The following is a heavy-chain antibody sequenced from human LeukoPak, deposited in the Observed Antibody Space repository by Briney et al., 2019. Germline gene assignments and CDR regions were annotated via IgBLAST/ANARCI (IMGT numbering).Heavy chain of an antibody. CDR1: GFTFSSYP. CDR3: ARDRGTRGYNYDY. V-gene: IGHV3-30-3*01. D-gene: IGHD3-22*01. Sequence: GGSLRLSCAASGFTFSSYPMHWVRQAPGKGLEWVAVISSDGSNKYYADSVKGRFTISRDNSKNTLYLQMTSLRTEDTAVCYCARDRGTRGYNYDYWGQGTLVTVSS. J-gene: IGHJ4*02. CDR2: ISSDGSNK.